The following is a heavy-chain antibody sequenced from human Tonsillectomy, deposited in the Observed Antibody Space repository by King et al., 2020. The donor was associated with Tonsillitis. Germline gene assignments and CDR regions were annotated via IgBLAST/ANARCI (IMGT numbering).Heavy chain of an antibody. CDR1: GYTFTAYY. Sequence: QLVQSGAEVKKPVASVKVSCKASGYTFTAYYMHWVRQAPGQGLEWMGWINPASGGTNYAQKFQGRVTLTRDTSISTAYMELRRLRSDDTAVYYCSRDLRADSALTTFDYWGQGTLVTVSS. D-gene: IGHD5-18*01. V-gene: IGHV1-2*02. CDR3: SRDLRADSALTTFDY. J-gene: IGHJ4*02. CDR2: INPASGGT.